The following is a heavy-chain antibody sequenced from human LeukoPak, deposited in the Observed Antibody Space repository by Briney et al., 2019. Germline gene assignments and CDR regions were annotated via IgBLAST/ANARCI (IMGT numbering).Heavy chain of an antibody. J-gene: IGHJ3*02. D-gene: IGHD3-22*01. Sequence: GGSLRLSCAASRFTFSSYGMSWVRQAPGKGLEWVSAIGGSGGSTNYADSVKGRFTISRDNSKNTLYLQMNSLRAEDTAVYYCAMGLDSTGYHAFDIWGQGTMVTVSS. CDR1: RFTFSSYG. CDR2: IGGSGGST. V-gene: IGHV3-23*01. CDR3: AMGLDSTGYHAFDI.